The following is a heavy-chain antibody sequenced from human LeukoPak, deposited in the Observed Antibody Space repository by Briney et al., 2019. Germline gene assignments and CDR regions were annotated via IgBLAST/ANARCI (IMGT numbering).Heavy chain of an antibody. Sequence: PGGSLRLSCAASGFTFSSYAMSWVRQAPGKGLEWVSAISGSGGSTYYADSVKGRFTISRDNAKNTLYLQMNSLRAEDTAVYYCARGDYYDFWSGPQDYFDYWGQGTLVTVSS. CDR1: GFTFSSYA. D-gene: IGHD3-3*01. V-gene: IGHV3-23*01. CDR2: ISGSGGST. J-gene: IGHJ4*02. CDR3: ARGDYYDFWSGPQDYFDY.